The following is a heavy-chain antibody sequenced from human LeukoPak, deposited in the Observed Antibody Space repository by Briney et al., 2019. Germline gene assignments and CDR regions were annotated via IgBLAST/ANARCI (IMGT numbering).Heavy chain of an antibody. D-gene: IGHD4-17*01. J-gene: IGHJ4*02. CDR3: ARGIMTTVPTFDY. V-gene: IGHV4-59*01. Sequence: SETLSLTCTVSGGSINGYYWIWLRQPPGKGLEWIGYVYYSASTNYSPSLKSRVTISVDTSKKQFSLRLSSVTAAETAVYYCARGIMTTVPTFDYWGQGTLVTVSS. CDR2: VYYSAST. CDR1: GGSINGYY.